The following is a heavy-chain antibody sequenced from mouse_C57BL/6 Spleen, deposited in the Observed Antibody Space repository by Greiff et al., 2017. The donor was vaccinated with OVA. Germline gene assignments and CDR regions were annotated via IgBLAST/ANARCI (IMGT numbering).Heavy chain of an antibody. CDR3: ARSHSDWYFDV. D-gene: IGHD3-2*02. Sequence: QVQLQQPGAELVKPGASVKLSCKASGYTFTSYWMHWVKQRPGQGLEWIGMIHPNSGSTNYNEKFKSKATLTVDKSSSTAYMQLSSLTSEDSAVYYCARSHSDWYFDVWGTGTTVTVSS. J-gene: IGHJ1*03. V-gene: IGHV1-64*01. CDR1: GYTFTSYW. CDR2: IHPNSGST.